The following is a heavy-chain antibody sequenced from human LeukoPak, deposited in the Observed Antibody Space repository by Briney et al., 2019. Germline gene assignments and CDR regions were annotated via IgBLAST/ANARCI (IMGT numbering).Heavy chain of an antibody. J-gene: IGHJ4*02. CDR2: ITAYNDNT. Sequence: ASVKVSGKASGYTFTSYGISWVRQAPGQGLEWMGWITAYNDNTNYAQKLQGRVTMTTDTSTSTAYMELRSLRSDDTAVYYCARALLWFGEPSHIDYWGQGTLVTASS. D-gene: IGHD3-10*01. V-gene: IGHV1-18*01. CDR3: ARALLWFGEPSHIDY. CDR1: GYTFTSYG.